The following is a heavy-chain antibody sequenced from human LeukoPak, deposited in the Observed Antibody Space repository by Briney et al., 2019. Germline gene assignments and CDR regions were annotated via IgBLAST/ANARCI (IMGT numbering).Heavy chain of an antibody. CDR2: IKQDGGEK. Sequence: GGSLRLSCAASGFTFSNYWMGWVRQAPGKGLEWVANIKQDGGEKYYVDSVKGRFTISRDNAKNSLYLQMNSLRVEDTAVYYCARDGGYDYSRMKVSDYWGQGTLVTVSA. CDR3: ARDGGYDYSRMKVSDY. V-gene: IGHV3-7*05. CDR1: GFTFSNYW. J-gene: IGHJ4*02. D-gene: IGHD5-12*01.